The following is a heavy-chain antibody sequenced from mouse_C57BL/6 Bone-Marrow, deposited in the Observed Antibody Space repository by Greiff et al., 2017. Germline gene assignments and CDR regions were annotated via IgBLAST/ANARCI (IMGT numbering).Heavy chain of an antibody. J-gene: IGHJ1*03. CDR1: GYTFTSYG. CDR3: ARVGDYGYDEGYFDF. D-gene: IGHD2-2*01. V-gene: IGHV1-81*01. CDR2: IYPRSGNT. Sequence: QVQLQQSGAELARPGASVKLSCKASGYTFTSYGISWVKQRTGQGLEWIGEIYPRSGNTYYNEKFKGKATLTADKSSSTAYMELRSLTSEDSAVYFCARVGDYGYDEGYFDFWGTGTTVTVSS.